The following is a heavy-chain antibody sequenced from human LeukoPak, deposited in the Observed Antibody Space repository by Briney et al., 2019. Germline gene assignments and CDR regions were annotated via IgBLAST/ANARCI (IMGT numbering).Heavy chain of an antibody. Sequence: SESLSLTCTVSDYSIGSAYYWGWIRQPPGKGLEWIGSLYHSGSTYYNPSLKSRVTISVDTSKNQFSLKLSSVTAADTAVYYCARYQMLHNWFDPWGQGTPVTVSS. D-gene: IGHD2-2*01. CDR1: DYSIGSAYY. CDR2: LYHSGST. J-gene: IGHJ5*02. V-gene: IGHV4-38-2*02. CDR3: ARYQMLHNWFDP.